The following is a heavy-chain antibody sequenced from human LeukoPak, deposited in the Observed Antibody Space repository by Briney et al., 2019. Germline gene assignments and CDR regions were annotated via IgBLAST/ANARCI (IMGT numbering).Heavy chain of an antibody. CDR2: IRYDGSNK. CDR1: GFTFSSYG. V-gene: IGHV3-30*02. J-gene: IGHJ5*02. D-gene: IGHD3-10*01. CDR3: AKDKGGSGSYYPNWFDP. Sequence: GGSLRLSCAAYGFTFSSYGMHWVRQAPGKGLEWVAFIRYDGSNKYYADSVKGRFTISRDNSKNTLYLQMNSLRAEDTAVYYCAKDKGGSGSYYPNWFDPWGQGTLVTVSS.